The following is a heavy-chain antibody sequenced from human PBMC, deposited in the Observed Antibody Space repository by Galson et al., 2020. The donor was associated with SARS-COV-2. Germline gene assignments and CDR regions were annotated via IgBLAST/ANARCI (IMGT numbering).Heavy chain of an antibody. D-gene: IGHD3-22*01. V-gene: IGHV3-11*01. CDR2: ISSSGSTI. CDR1: GFTFSDYY. J-gene: IGHJ6*02. Sequence: GGSLRLSCAASGFTFSDYYISRIRQAPGKGLEWVSYISSSGSTIYYADSVKGRFTISRDNAKNSLYLQMNSLRAEDTAVYYCARDIRAYDSSGYYEYYYYGMDVWGQGTTVTVSS. CDR3: ARDIRAYDSSGYYEYYYYGMDV.